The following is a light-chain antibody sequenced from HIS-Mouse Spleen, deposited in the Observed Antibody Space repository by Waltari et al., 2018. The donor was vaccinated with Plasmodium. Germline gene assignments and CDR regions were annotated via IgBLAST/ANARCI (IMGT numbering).Light chain of an antibody. Sequence: EIVLTQPPGTLSLSPGERATLSCRASQSVSSSYLAWYQQKPGQAPRLLIPGASSRATGIPDRISSSGSGTDFTLTISRLEPEDFAVYYCQQYGSSPITFGQGTRLEIK. CDR2: GAS. V-gene: IGKV3-20*01. CDR1: QSVSSSY. J-gene: IGKJ5*01. CDR3: QQYGSSPIT.